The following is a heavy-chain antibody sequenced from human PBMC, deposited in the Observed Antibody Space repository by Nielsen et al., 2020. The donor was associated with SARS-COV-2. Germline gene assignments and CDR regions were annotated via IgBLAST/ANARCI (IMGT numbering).Heavy chain of an antibody. CDR3: ASTTVGATTDFDSFDI. Sequence: GGSLRLSCAASGFTFSSYSMNWVRQAPGKGLEWVSSISSSSSYIYYAGSVKGRFTISRDNAKNSLYLQMNSLRAEDTAVYYCASTTVGATTDFDSFDIWGQGTMVTVSS. CDR1: GFTFSSYS. V-gene: IGHV3-21*01. CDR2: ISSSSSYI. J-gene: IGHJ3*02. D-gene: IGHD1-26*01.